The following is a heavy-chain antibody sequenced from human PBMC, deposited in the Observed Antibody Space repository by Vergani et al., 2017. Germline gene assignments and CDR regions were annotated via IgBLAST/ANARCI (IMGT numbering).Heavy chain of an antibody. V-gene: IGHV3-33*06. CDR2: IWYDGSNK. CDR3: AKSFGGCNSISCSYYMDV. D-gene: IGHD2/OR15-2a*01. CDR1: GFRFSSYG. J-gene: IGHJ6*03. Sequence: QVQLVESGGGVVQPGRSLRLSCAASGFRFSSYGMNWVRQAPGKGLEWVAVIWYDGSNKYYADSVKGRFTISRDNSQNTVNLQMNSLRVDDTAVYYGAKSFGGCNSISCSYYMDVWGKGTTVTV.